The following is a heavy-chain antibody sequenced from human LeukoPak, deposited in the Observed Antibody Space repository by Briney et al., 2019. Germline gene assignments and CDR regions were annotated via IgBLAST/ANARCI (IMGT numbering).Heavy chain of an antibody. CDR1: GGSISSYY. Sequence: SETLSLTCTVSGGSISSYYWSWIRQPPGKGLEWIGYIYYSGSTNYNPSLKSRVTISVDTSKNQFSLKLSSVTAADTAVYYCARVISPDSYYYHSYYYYMDVWGKGTTVTVSS. V-gene: IGHV4-59*01. J-gene: IGHJ6*03. CDR2: IYYSGST. D-gene: IGHD3-10*01. CDR3: ARVISPDSYYYHSYYYYMDV.